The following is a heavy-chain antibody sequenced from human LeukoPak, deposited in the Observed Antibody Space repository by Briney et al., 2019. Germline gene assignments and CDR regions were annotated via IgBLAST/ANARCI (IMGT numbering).Heavy chain of an antibody. CDR1: GGSISSYY. CDR3: SRPVMPYYDDSSGYPPGAFDM. J-gene: IGHJ3*02. Sequence: SDTLSLTCTVSGGSISSYYWSWIRQPPGKGLEWIGYIYYSGSTNYTPSRKSRVTISVDTSKNQFSLKLSSVTAADTAVYYCSRPVMPYYDDSSGYPPGAFDMWGQGTMVTVSS. CDR2: IYYSGST. V-gene: IGHV4-59*08. D-gene: IGHD3-22*01.